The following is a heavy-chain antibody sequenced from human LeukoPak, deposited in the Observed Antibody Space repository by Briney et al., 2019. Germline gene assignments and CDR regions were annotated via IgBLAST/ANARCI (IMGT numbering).Heavy chain of an antibody. CDR3: ARPRDSSSFSAYFDL. CDR2: IYYSGST. J-gene: IGHJ2*01. Sequence: PSETLSLTCTVSGGSISSSSYYWGWIRQPPGKGLEWIGSIYYSGSTYYNLPLKSRVTISVDTSKNQFSLKLSSVTAADTAVYYCARPRDSSSFSAYFDLWGRGTLVTVSS. D-gene: IGHD6-13*01. V-gene: IGHV4-39*07. CDR1: GGSISSSSYY.